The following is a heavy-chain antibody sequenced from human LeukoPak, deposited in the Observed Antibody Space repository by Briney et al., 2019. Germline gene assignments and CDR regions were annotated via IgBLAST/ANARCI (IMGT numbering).Heavy chain of an antibody. D-gene: IGHD2-2*01. CDR1: GFTFDDYA. CDR3: AKGDCSCTSCYQDY. Sequence: GGSLRLSCAASGFTFDDYAMHWVRQAPGKGLEWVSGISWNSGSIGYADSVKGRFTISRDNAKNSLYLQMNSLRAEDTALYYCAKGDCSCTSCYQDYWGQGTLVTVSS. V-gene: IGHV3-9*01. J-gene: IGHJ4*02. CDR2: ISWNSGSI.